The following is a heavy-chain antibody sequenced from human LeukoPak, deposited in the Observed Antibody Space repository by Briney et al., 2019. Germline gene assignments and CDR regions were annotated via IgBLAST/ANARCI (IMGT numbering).Heavy chain of an antibody. CDR1: GYTFTSYD. D-gene: IGHD1-26*01. V-gene: IGHV1-8*01. CDR2: MNPNSGNT. CDR3: ARVNFIVGATQDY. J-gene: IGHJ4*02. Sequence: APVKASCKASGYTFTSYDINWVRQAAGQGLEWMGWMNPNSGNTGYAQKFQGRVTMTRNTSISTAYMELSSLRSEDTAVYYCARVNFIVGATQDYWGQGTLVTVSS.